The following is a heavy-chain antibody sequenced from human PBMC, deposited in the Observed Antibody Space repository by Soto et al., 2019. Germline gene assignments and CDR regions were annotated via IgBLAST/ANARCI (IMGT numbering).Heavy chain of an antibody. CDR2: ISGSGGST. D-gene: IGHD3-3*01. J-gene: IGHJ4*02. CDR3: AKGVRITILGVVITIDY. CDR1: GFTFSSYA. Sequence: HPGGSLRLSCAASGFTFSSYAMSWVRQAPGKGLEWVSAISGSGGSTYYADSVKGRFTISRDNSKNTLYLQMNSLRAEDTAVYYCAKGVRITILGVVITIDYWGQGTLVTVSS. V-gene: IGHV3-23*01.